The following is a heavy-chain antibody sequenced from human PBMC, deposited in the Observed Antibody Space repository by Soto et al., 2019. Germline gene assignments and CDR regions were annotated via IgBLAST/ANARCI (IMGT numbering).Heavy chain of an antibody. Sequence: ASVKVSCKASEYTFIGYYMHWVRQAPGQGLEWVGWINPSSGATNYAQKFQGRVIMTRDTSLSTAYMELSRLRSDDTAVYYCARVKGDSYAYGYWGQGTLVTVSS. J-gene: IGHJ4*02. CDR2: INPSSGAT. V-gene: IGHV1-2*02. CDR3: ARVKGDSYAYGY. D-gene: IGHD5-18*01. CDR1: EYTFIGYY.